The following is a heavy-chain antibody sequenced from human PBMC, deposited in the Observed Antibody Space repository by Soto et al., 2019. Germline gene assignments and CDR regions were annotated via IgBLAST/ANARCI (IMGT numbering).Heavy chain of an antibody. V-gene: IGHV1-69*13. CDR1: GGTFSSYA. D-gene: IGHD3-3*01. Sequence: VASVKVSCKASGGTFSSYAISWVRQAPGQGLEWMGGIIPIFGTANYAQKFQGRVTITADESTSTAYMELSSLRSEDTAVYYCAVGFWSGYYPPFDYWGQGTLVTVSS. J-gene: IGHJ4*02. CDR2: IIPIFGTA. CDR3: AVGFWSGYYPPFDY.